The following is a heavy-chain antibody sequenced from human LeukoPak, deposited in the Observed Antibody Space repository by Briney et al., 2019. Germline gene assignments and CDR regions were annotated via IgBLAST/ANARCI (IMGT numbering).Heavy chain of an antibody. CDR3: AGAPPLYRYQLRSRGAFDS. CDR2: IYYSGST. J-gene: IGHJ3*02. Sequence: SQTLSLTCTVSGGSISSGDYYWSWIRQPPGKGLEWIVYIYYSGSTYYNPSLKSRVTISVDTSKNQSSLKLSSVTAADTAVYDWAGAPPLYRYQLRSRGAFDSWGKGTMVTVSS. CDR1: GGSISSGDYY. V-gene: IGHV4-30-4*08. D-gene: IGHD2-2*01.